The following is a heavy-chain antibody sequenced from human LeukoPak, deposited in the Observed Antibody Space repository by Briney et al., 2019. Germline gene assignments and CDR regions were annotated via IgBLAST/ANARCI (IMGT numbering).Heavy chain of an antibody. V-gene: IGHV1-69*05. CDR1: GGTFSSYA. CDR3: ARRSYSSSWLDYFDY. D-gene: IGHD6-13*01. CDR2: IIPIFGTA. J-gene: IGHJ4*02. Sequence: SVKVSCKASGGTFSSYAISWVRQAPGQGLEWMGGIIPIFGTANYAQKFQGRVTITTDESTSTAYMELSSLRSEDTAVYYCARRSYSSSWLDYFDYWGQGTLVTVSS.